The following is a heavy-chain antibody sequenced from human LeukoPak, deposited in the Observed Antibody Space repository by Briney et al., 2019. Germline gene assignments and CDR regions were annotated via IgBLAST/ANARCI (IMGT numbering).Heavy chain of an antibody. CDR1: GFTFSSYS. CDR2: ISYDGSNK. J-gene: IGHJ4*02. CDR3: AKGAPTDDY. Sequence: TGGSLRLSCAASGFTFSSYSMNWVRQAPGKGLEWVAVISYDGSNKYYADSVKGRFTISRDNSKNTLYLQMNSLRAEDTAVYYCAKGAPTDDYWGQGTLVTVSS. V-gene: IGHV3-30*18.